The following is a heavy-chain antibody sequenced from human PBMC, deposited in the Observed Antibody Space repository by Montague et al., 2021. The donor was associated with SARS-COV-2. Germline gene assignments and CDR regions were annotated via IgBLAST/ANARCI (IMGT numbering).Heavy chain of an antibody. V-gene: IGHV4-34*01. CDR3: ARGYDYVWGSYRYTYYFDY. CDR1: GGSFSGYY. Sequence: SETLSLTCAVYGGSFSGYYWSWIRQPPGKGLEWIGEINHSGSTNXNPSLESRVTISVDTSKNQFSLKLSSVTAADTAVYYCARGYDYVWGSYRYTYYFDYWGQGTLVTVSS. CDR2: INHSGST. J-gene: IGHJ4*02. D-gene: IGHD3-16*02.